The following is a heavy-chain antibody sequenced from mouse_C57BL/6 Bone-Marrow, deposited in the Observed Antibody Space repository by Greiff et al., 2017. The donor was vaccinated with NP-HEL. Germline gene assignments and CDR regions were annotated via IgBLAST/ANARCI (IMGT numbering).Heavy chain of an antibody. D-gene: IGHD1-1*01. CDR1: GFSLTSYA. CDR2: IWTGGGT. J-gene: IGHJ1*03. V-gene: IGHV2-9-1*01. CDR3: ARKRAYGSRAWYFDV. Sequence: VQRVESGPGLVAPSQSLSITCTVSGFSLTSYAISWVRQPPGKGLEWLGVIWTGGGTNYNSALKSRLSISKDNSKSQVFLKMNSLQTDDTARYYCARKRAYGSRAWYFDVWGTGTTVTVSS.